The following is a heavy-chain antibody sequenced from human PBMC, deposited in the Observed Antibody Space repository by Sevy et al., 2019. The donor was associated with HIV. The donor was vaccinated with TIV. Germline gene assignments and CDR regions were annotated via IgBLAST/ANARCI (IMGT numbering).Heavy chain of an antibody. Sequence: SETLSLTCTVSGGSISTSYWSWIRQPPGKGLQWIGYIYYSGSTNYNPSLKSRVTISVDTSKNQFSLKLSSVTAADTAVYYCARVVYSSSLLTYYFDYWGQGTLVTVSS. CDR3: ARVVYSSSLLTYYFDY. CDR1: GGSISTSY. J-gene: IGHJ4*02. CDR2: IYYSGST. D-gene: IGHD6-6*01. V-gene: IGHV4-59*13.